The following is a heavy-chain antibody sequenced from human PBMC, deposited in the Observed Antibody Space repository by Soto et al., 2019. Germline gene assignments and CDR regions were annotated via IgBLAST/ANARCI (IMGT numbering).Heavy chain of an antibody. D-gene: IGHD3-3*01. Sequence: PGGSLRPSCAASGFTFSSYAMSWVRQAPGKGLEWVSAISGSGGSTYYADSVKGRFTISRDSSKNTLYLQMNSLRAEDAAVYYCAAPNRYDFWSGIYFDYWGQGTLVTVSS. J-gene: IGHJ4*02. CDR3: AAPNRYDFWSGIYFDY. CDR2: ISGSGGST. CDR1: GFTFSSYA. V-gene: IGHV3-23*01.